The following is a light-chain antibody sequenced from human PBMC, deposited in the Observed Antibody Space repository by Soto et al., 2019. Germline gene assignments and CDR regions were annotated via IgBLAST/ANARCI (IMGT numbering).Light chain of an antibody. Sequence: ENVLTQSPATLSLSPGERATLSCRASQSVSNYLAWYQQKPGQAPRLLIYDTTNRATGIPARFSGSGSGTDFTLTIIGLDPEDFAVYYCQHRSSWPHYTFGGGTKVEIK. CDR3: QHRSSWPHYT. J-gene: IGKJ4*01. V-gene: IGKV3-11*01. CDR2: DTT. CDR1: QSVSNY.